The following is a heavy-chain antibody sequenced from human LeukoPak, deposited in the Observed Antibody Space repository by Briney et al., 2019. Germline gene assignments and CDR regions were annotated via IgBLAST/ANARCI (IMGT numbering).Heavy chain of an antibody. CDR1: GFSLNTSGVG. V-gene: IGHV2-5*02. CDR3: AHRPKSGTYHGYYFDF. J-gene: IGHJ4*02. Sequence: SGPTLVKPTQTLTLTCTFAGFSLNTSGVGVGWIRQPPGKALEWLALIYSDDAKRYRTSLQTRLTITKDTSKNQVVLTMTNMDPVDTGTYYCAHRPKSGTYHGYYFDFWGQGSLVTVSS. D-gene: IGHD1-26*01. CDR2: IYSDDAK.